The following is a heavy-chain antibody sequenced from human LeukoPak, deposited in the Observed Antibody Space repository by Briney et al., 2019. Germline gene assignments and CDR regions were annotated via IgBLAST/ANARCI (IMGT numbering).Heavy chain of an antibody. J-gene: IGHJ6*03. Sequence: SETLSLTCSVSGDSISLSFYYWGWIRQPPGKALEWIGSVYYSGTTSYNPSLKSRVTISVDMSKNHFSLKLSSVTAAETAVYYCAREGRYRYGYNEYHSYMDIWGKGTTVTVSS. CDR1: GDSISLSFYY. D-gene: IGHD5-24*01. V-gene: IGHV4-39*07. CDR2: VYYSGTT. CDR3: AREGRYRYGYNEYHSYMDI.